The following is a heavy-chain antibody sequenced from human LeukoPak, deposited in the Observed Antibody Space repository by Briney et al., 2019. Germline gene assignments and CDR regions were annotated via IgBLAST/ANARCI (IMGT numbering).Heavy chain of an antibody. Sequence: SETLSLTCAVYGGSFSGYYWSWIRQPPGKGLEWIGEINHSGSTNYNPSLKSRDTLSVDTSKNQFSLKLSSVTAADTAVYYCARDPSGYYPYFDYWGQGTLVTVSS. V-gene: IGHV4-34*01. CDR3: ARDPSGYYPYFDY. J-gene: IGHJ4*02. CDR2: INHSGST. D-gene: IGHD3-3*01. CDR1: GGSFSGYY.